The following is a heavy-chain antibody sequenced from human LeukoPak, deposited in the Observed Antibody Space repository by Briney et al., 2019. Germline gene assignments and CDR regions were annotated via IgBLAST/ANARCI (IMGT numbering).Heavy chain of an antibody. J-gene: IGHJ4*02. CDR1: GFTISSYG. CDR2: IWDDGNNK. D-gene: IGHD7-27*01. CDR3: ARDHWGQANGGYFDY. Sequence: GSLRLSCAASGFTISSYGMQWVRQAPGKGLEWVANIWDDGNNKFYADSVKGRFTISRDNSKNTLYLQMNSLRAEDTAVYYCARDHWGQANGGYFDYWGQGTLVTVSS. V-gene: IGHV3-33*01.